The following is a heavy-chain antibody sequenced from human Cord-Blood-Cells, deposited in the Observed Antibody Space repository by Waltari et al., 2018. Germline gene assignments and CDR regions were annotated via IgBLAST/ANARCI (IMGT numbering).Heavy chain of an antibody. V-gene: IGHV1-69*06. CDR2: NIPIFGTA. CDR1: GGTFRSYA. J-gene: IGHJ4*02. Sequence: QVQLVQSGAEVKKPGSSVKVSCKASGGTFRSYAISWVRQAPGQGREWMGGNIPIFGTANYAQKFQGRVTSTADKSTSTAYMELSSLRSEDTAVYYCARNVDSSSWYSGGYWGQGTLVTVSS. CDR3: ARNVDSSSWYSGGY. D-gene: IGHD6-13*01.